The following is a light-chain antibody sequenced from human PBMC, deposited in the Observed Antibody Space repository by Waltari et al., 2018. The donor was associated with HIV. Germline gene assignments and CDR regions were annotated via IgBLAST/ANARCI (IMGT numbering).Light chain of an antibody. V-gene: IGKV4-1*01. J-gene: IGKJ1*01. CDR3: QQYYTSPPT. CDR2: WAA. CDR1: QSVLHNSNNKNY. Sequence: IVMTQSPDSLGVYLGRRATINCKSSQSVLHNSNNKNYIAWYQQKPGQPPKLLLYWAATREAGVSDRFSGSGSGTDFTLTISSLQAEDVSVYYCQQYYTSPPTFGQGTKVEI.